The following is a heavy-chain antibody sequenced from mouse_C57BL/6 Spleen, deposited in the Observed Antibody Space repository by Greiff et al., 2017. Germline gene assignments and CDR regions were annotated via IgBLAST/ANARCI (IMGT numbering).Heavy chain of an antibody. Sequence: QVQLKESGAELARPGASVKLSCKASGYTFTSYGISWVKQRTGQGLEWIGEIYPRSGNTYYNEKFKGKATLTADKSSSTAYMELRSLTSEDSAVYFCARDPDYFDYWGQGTTLTVAS. CDR1: GYTFTSYG. CDR3: ARDPDYFDY. J-gene: IGHJ2*01. V-gene: IGHV1-81*01. CDR2: IYPRSGNT.